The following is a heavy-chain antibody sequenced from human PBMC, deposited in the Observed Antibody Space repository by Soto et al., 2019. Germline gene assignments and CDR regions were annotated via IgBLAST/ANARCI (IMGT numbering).Heavy chain of an antibody. CDR1: GGSISSYY. CDR2: IYYSGST. V-gene: IGHV4-59*01. D-gene: IGHD3-9*01. J-gene: IGHJ5*02. Sequence: QVQLQESGPVLVKPSETLSLTCTVSGGSISSYYWSWIRQPPGKGLEWIGYIYYSGSTNYNPSLKSRVTISVDTSKNQFSLKLSSVTAADTAVYYCARANGYDILTDERGANWFDPWGQGTLVTVSS. CDR3: ARANGYDILTDERGANWFDP.